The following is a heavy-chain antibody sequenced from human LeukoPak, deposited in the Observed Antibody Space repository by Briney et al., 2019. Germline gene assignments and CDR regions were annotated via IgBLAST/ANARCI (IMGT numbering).Heavy chain of an antibody. CDR3: ARGASSYSYGYRSSPGRMDV. Sequence: TSSQTLSLTCAVSGGSISSGGYSWSWIRQPPGKGLEWIGYIYHSGSTYYNPSLKSRVTISVDRSKNQFSLKLSSVTAADTAVYYCARGASSYSYGYRSSPGRMDVWGQGTTVTISS. J-gene: IGHJ6*02. CDR2: IYHSGST. V-gene: IGHV4-30-2*01. D-gene: IGHD5-18*01. CDR1: GGSISSGGYS.